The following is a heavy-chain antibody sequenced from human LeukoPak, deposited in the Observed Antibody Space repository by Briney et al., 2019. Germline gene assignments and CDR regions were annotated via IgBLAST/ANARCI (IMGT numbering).Heavy chain of an antibody. D-gene: IGHD3-10*01. J-gene: IGHJ4*02. CDR1: GFTFSSFC. Sequence: GESLKISCKGSGFTFSSFCIGWVRQRPGKAWEGMGIIYPYDSDTRYGPSFQGQVTISVDMSISTAYLQWNSLKASDTAIYYCARRRGGSGAYYVDYWGQGTLVTVSS. CDR2: IYPYDSDT. CDR3: ARRRGGSGAYYVDY. V-gene: IGHV5-51*01.